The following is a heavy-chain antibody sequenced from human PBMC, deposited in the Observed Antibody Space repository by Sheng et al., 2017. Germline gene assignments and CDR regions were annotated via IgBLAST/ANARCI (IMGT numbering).Heavy chain of an antibody. J-gene: IGHJ4*02. CDR2: IST. V-gene: IGHV1-18*01. CDR3: TRANVGAGTPPFDY. CDR1: GYTFTTYG. Sequence: QVQLVQSGSEVKKPGASVRVSCTASGYTFTTYGINWVRQAPGQGLEWMGWISTYAQRFQGRVSVTTDTSTSTAYMELRDLRSDDTAIYFCTRANVGAGTPPFDYWGQGTLVTVSS. D-gene: IGHD3-10*01.